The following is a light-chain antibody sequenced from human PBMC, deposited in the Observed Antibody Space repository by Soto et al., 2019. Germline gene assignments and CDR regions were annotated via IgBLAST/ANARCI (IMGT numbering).Light chain of an antibody. CDR2: AAS. CDR3: QQYRSSPLT. J-gene: IGKJ4*01. Sequence: EIVLTQSPGTLSLSPGERATLSCRASQSISSNYLAWYHQKPGKAPRLLIHAASRRAYGIPDRFSGSGSGTDFTLTISRLEPQDFAVYYCQQYRSSPLTFGGGTKVEIK. V-gene: IGKV3-20*01. CDR1: QSISSNY.